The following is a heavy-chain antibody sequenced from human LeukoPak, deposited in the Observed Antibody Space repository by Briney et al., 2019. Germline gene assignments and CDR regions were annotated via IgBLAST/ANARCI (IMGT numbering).Heavy chain of an antibody. V-gene: IGHV3-48*01. CDR1: GFTFSSYS. Sequence: GGSLRLSCAASGFTFSSYSMNWVRQAPGKGLEWVSYISSSSSTIYYADSVKGRFTISRDNAKNSLYLQMNSLRAEDTAVYYCAYSSSRELDYWGQGTLVTVSS. D-gene: IGHD6-13*01. CDR3: AYSSSRELDY. CDR2: ISSSSSTI. J-gene: IGHJ4*02.